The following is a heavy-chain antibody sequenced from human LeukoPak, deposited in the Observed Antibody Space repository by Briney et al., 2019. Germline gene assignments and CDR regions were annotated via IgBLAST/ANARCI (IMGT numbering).Heavy chain of an antibody. CDR2: ISYDGSNK. Sequence: GGSLRLSCAASGFTFSHYGMHWVRQAPGKGLEWVAVISYDGSNKYYADSVKGRFTISRDNSKNTLYLQMNSLRAEDTAVYYCARDRAFYWGQGTLVTVSS. CDR3: ARDRAFY. J-gene: IGHJ4*02. V-gene: IGHV3-30*19. D-gene: IGHD3-16*01. CDR1: GFTFSHYG.